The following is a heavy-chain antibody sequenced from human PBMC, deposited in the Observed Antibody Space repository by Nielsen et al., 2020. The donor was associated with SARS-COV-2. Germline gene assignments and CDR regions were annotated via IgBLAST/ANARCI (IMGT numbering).Heavy chain of an antibody. Sequence: SETLSLTCTVSGGSISSYYWSWIRQPPGKGLEWIGYIYYSGTTNYNPSLKSRVTMSIDMSKNQVSLKLSSVTAADTAIYYCARPFEHWGQGTLVTVSS. CDR3: ARPFEH. CDR1: GGSISSYY. CDR2: IYYSGTT. J-gene: IGHJ4*02. V-gene: IGHV4-59*08.